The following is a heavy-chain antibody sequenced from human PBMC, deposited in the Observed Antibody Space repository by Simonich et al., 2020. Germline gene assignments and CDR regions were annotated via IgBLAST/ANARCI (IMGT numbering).Heavy chain of an antibody. CDR1: GYSISSGYY. CDR2: IYHRGSN. V-gene: IGHV4-38-2*01. Sequence: QVQLQESGPGLVKPSETLSLTCAVSGYSISSGYYWGWIRQPPGKGLEWIGSIYHRGSNYYNPSLKSRVTISVDTSKNQFSLKLSSVTAADTAVYYCARAHSRYCSGGSCYFDYWGQGTLVTVSS. J-gene: IGHJ4*02. CDR3: ARAHSRYCSGGSCYFDY. D-gene: IGHD2-15*01.